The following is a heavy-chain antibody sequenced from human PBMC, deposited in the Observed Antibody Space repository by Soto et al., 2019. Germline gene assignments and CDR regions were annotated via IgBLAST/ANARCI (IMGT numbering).Heavy chain of an antibody. CDR1: GGFISSSY. CDR3: GRAQDAYHYGGFEY. V-gene: IGHV4-59*01. D-gene: IGHD5-12*01. Sequence: SETLSLTCTVSGGFISSSYWTWIRQPPGKGLEWIGYISYSGSTNYNSSLKSRVTMSIDTSKNQVSLKLNSVTAADTAVYYCGRAQDAYHYGGFEYWGQGTLVTVSS. J-gene: IGHJ4*02. CDR2: ISYSGST.